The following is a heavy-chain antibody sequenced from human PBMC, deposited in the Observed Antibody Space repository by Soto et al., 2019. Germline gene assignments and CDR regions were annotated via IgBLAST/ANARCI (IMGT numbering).Heavy chain of an antibody. Sequence: EVQLVESGGGLVQPGESLRLSCAASGFTFSSYWMHWVRQAPGKGLVWVSRTNSDGSSTRYADSVKGRFTISRDNAKNTLYLQMISLRSEDKAVYYCARRQIPPPTRGAANARGGMDVWGQATTVTVSS. CDR1: GFTFSSYW. D-gene: IGHD6-13*01. V-gene: IGHV3-74*01. CDR3: ARRQIPPPTRGAANARGGMDV. CDR2: TNSDGSST. J-gene: IGHJ6*02.